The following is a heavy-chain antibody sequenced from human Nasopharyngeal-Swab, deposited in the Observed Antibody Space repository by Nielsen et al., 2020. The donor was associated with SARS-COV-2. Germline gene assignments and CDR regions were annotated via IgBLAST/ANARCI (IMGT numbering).Heavy chain of an antibody. D-gene: IGHD2-2*02. CDR2: ISSSSSTK. Sequence: VRQMPGKGLEWVSYISSSSSTKYYADSVKGRFTISRDNAKNSLYLQMNSLRDEDTAVYYCARDAIVVVPAAIQYWGQGTLVTVSS. V-gene: IGHV3-48*02. CDR3: ARDAIVVVPAAIQY. J-gene: IGHJ4*02.